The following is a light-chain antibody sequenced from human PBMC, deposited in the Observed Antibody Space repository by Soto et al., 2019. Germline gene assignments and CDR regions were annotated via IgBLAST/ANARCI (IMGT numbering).Light chain of an antibody. CDR3: QQRRSWPPTIT. Sequence: EIVLTQSPATLSLSPGERATLSCRASQSVSTYLAWYQQRPGQAPRLLIYDASYRATDIPPRFSGSGSVTDFTRTISSLEPQEFAGYYCQQRRSWPPTITFGQGTRLEIK. J-gene: IGKJ5*01. V-gene: IGKV3-11*01. CDR1: QSVSTY. CDR2: DAS.